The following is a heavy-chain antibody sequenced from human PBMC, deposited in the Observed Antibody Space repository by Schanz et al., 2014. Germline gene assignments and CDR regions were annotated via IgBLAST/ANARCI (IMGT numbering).Heavy chain of an antibody. CDR2: ISSRSSHI. CDR3: VRDSFVAFDY. D-gene: IGHD3-3*01. V-gene: IGHV3-21*02. Sequence: EVQLVESGGGLVKPGGSLRLSCGASGFTASSHSMNWVRQAPGKGLEWVSSISSRSSHIYYADSVKGRFTVSRDNAKNSVFLQMNSLRAEDAAVYYCVRDSFVAFDYWGQGTLVTVSS. J-gene: IGHJ4*02. CDR1: GFTASSHS.